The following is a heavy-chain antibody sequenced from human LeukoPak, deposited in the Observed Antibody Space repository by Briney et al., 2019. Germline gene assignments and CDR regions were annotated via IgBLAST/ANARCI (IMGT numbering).Heavy chain of an antibody. J-gene: IGHJ5*02. CDR2: IYPGDSDT. CDR3: ARRASSSWTDSWFDP. CDR1: GYSFTSYW. V-gene: IGHV5-51*01. Sequence: GESLKISCKGSGYSFTSYWIGWVRQMPGKGLEWMGIIYPGDSDTRYSPSFQGQVTISADKSISTAYLQWSSLKASDTAMYYCARRASSSWTDSWFDPWGQGTLVTVSS. D-gene: IGHD6-13*01.